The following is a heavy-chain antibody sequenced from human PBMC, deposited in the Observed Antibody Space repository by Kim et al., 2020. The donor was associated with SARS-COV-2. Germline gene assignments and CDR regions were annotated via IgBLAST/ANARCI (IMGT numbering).Heavy chain of an antibody. D-gene: IGHD3-22*01. J-gene: IGHJ2*01. Sequence: GGSLRLSCAASGFTFSGSAMHWVRQASGKGLEWVGRIRSKANSYATAYAASVKGRFTISRDDSKNTAYLQMNSLKTEDTAVYYCTATYYYDSSGYYEYWYFDLWGRGTLVTVSS. CDR3: TATYYYDSSGYYEYWYFDL. CDR1: GFTFSGSA. V-gene: IGHV3-73*01. CDR2: IRSKANSYAT.